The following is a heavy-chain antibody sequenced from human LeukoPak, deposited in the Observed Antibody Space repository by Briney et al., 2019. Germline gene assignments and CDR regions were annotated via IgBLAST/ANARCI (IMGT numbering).Heavy chain of an antibody. D-gene: IGHD6-19*01. CDR1: GFTVSSNY. V-gene: IGHV3-66*01. CDR3: AKDPWSGWYVGYYYYYGMDV. J-gene: IGHJ6*02. CDR2: IYSGGST. Sequence: GGSLRLSCAASGFTVSSNYMSWVRQAPGKGLEWVSVIYSGGSTYYADSVKGRFTISRDNSKNTLYLQMNSLRAEDTAVYYCAKDPWSGWYVGYYYYYGMDVWGQGTTVTVSS.